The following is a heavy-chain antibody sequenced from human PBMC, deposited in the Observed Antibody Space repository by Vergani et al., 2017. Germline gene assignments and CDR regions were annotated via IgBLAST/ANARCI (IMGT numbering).Heavy chain of an antibody. CDR1: GFTFNSYG. V-gene: IGHV3-30*02. CDR3: AKEGGGYCSGGTCYPEY. Sequence: VQLVESGGGVVQPGGALRLSCAASGFTFNSYGMHWVRQAPGKGLEGVAAIRSYERRRYYGESMEGPFTISRDNSKNTLYLQMKSLRPEDTAVYYCAKEGGGYCSGGTCYPEYWGQGTLVIVSS. J-gene: IGHJ4*02. D-gene: IGHD2-15*01. CDR2: IRSYERRR.